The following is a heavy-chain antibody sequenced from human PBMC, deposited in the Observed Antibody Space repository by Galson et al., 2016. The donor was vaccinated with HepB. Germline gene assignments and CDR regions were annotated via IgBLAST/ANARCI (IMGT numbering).Heavy chain of an antibody. V-gene: IGHV3-9*01. Sequence: SLRLSCAASGFTFENYAMNWVRKAPGKGLEWVSGISWNSGSIVFAASVKGRFTISRYNAKNSLYLQMNSLRAEDTALYYCAKEGSIFGLLITPFVNWGQGTLVTVSA. CDR1: GFTFENYA. CDR2: ISWNSGSI. J-gene: IGHJ4*02. CDR3: AKEGSIFGLLITPFVN. D-gene: IGHD3/OR15-3a*01.